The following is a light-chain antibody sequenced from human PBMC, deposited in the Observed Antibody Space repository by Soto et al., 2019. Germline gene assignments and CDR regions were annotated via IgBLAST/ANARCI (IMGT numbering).Light chain of an antibody. Sequence: EVVMTQSPATLSVSPGETATLSCRASQSVRSNLAWYQQKPGQAPRLLIYGASTRATGIPARFSGSGSGTEFTLTISSLQSEDFAIFYCQQYNIWPLTFGGGTKVDIK. V-gene: IGKV3-15*01. CDR2: GAS. CDR1: QSVRSN. CDR3: QQYNIWPLT. J-gene: IGKJ4*01.